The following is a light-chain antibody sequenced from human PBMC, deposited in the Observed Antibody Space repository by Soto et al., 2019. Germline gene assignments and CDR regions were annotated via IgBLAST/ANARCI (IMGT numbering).Light chain of an antibody. J-gene: IGKJ1*01. CDR2: GAS. CDR1: QSVSSSY. CDR3: QQYGSSPRT. Sequence: EIVLTQSPGTLSLSPGETATLSCRASQSVSSSYLAWYQQKLGQAPRLLIYGASSRATGIPDRFSGSGSGTDFTLTISRLEPEDFAVYYCQQYGSSPRTFGQGTKVEIK. V-gene: IGKV3-20*01.